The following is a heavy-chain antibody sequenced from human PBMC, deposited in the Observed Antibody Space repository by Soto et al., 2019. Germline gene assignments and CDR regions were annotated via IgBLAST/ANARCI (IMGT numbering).Heavy chain of an antibody. CDR3: ARVTTFLGAMYYFDY. Sequence: TLSLTCPVSGGSISSGDYYWSWIRQPPGKGLEWIGYIYYSGITYYNPSLKSRVTISVDTSKNQFSLKLSSVTAADTAVYYCARVTTFLGAMYYFDYWGQGTLVTVYS. D-gene: IGHD3-22*01. V-gene: IGHV4-30-4*01. J-gene: IGHJ4*02. CDR1: GGSISSGDYY. CDR2: IYYSGIT.